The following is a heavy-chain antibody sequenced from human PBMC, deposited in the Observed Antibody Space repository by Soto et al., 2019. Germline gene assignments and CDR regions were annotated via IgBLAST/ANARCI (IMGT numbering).Heavy chain of an antibody. D-gene: IGHD2-15*01. J-gene: IGHJ4*02. CDR2: IWYDGINK. CDR1: GFIFNEYG. Sequence: QVQLVESGGGVVQPGMSLRLSCAASGFIFNEYGMHWVRQAPGKGLEWVAVIWYDGINKYYADSVKGRFTISRDNSKNTMSLQMNNLRAEDTAVYYCARWGCSGTNCNLNQRSYDLWGQGTLGTVSS. V-gene: IGHV3-33*03. CDR3: ARWGCSGTNCNLNQRSYDL.